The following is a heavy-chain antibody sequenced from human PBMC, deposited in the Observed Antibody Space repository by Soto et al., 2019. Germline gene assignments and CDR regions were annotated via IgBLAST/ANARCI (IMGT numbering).Heavy chain of an antibody. CDR1: GFSVSSNY. V-gene: IGHV3-66*01. CDR2: IYNDGTT. CDR3: AAHDFGDYGGIGWMDD. Sequence: EIQLVESGGGLVQPGGSLRLSCAASGFSVSSNYMSWVRQAPGKGLEWVSVIYNDGTTYYADSVKGRVTISRDNSKNTLYLQMNSLRAEDTAVYYCAAHDFGDYGGIGWMDDWGQGTLVTVSS. D-gene: IGHD4-17*01. J-gene: IGHJ4*02.